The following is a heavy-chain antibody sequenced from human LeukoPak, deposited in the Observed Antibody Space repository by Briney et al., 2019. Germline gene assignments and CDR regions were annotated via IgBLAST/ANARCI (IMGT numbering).Heavy chain of an antibody. V-gene: IGHV4-34*01. CDR1: GESFSGYY. CDR3: ASRHGDY. J-gene: IGHJ4*02. CDR2: INHSGST. Sequence: SETLSLTCAVYGESFSGYYWSWIRQPPGKGLEWIGEINHSGSTNYNPSLKSRVTISVDTSKNQFSLKLSSVTVADTAVYYCASRHGDYWGQGTLVTVSS.